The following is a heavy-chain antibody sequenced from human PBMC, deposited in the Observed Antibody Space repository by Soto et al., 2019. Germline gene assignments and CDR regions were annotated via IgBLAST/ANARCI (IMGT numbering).Heavy chain of an antibody. CDR3: ARVIRRNDYDLGYFDY. Sequence: QVQLQESGPGLVKPSGTLSLTCAVSSGSMSSSNWWSWVRQPPGKGLEWIREIYHSGSTNYNPSLKSRVTISVDKSKNQFSLKLSSVTAADTAVYYCARVIRRNDYDLGYFDYWGQGTLVTVSS. D-gene: IGHD4-17*01. J-gene: IGHJ4*02. V-gene: IGHV4-4*02. CDR1: SGSMSSSNW. CDR2: IYHSGST.